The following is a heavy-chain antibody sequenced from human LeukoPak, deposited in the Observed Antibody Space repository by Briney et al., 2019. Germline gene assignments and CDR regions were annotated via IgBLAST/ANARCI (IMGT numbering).Heavy chain of an antibody. CDR2: ISYDESNK. J-gene: IGHJ4*02. D-gene: IGHD2/OR15-2a*01. Sequence: SGGSLRLSCAASGFTFSSYTMHWVRQAPGKGLEWVAGISYDESNKYYADSVKGRFTISRDNSKNTLYLQMNSLRAEDTAVYYCARVRGGETYYLTPLLYWGQGTLVTVSS. CDR1: GFTFSSYT. CDR3: ARVRGGETYYLTPLLY. V-gene: IGHV3-30-3*01.